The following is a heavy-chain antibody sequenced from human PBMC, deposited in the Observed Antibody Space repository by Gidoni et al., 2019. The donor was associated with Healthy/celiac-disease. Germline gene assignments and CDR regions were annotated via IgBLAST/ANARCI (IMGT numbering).Heavy chain of an antibody. Sequence: QVQLQESRPGLAKPSETLSLTCTVSRGSISSYYWSWIRQPPGKGLEWIGYIYDSGSTNYNPSLKSRVSISVDTSKNQMSLEMSAVTAADTAVYYCARGGRVNWFEPWGQGNLVTVSS. CDR1: RGSISSYY. V-gene: IGHV4-59*01. CDR2: IYDSGST. CDR3: ARGGRVNWFEP. J-gene: IGHJ5*02.